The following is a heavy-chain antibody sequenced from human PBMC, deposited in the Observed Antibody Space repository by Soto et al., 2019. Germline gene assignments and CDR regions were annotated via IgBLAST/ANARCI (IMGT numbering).Heavy chain of an antibody. CDR2: LSSDGSHE. D-gene: IGHD3-22*01. J-gene: IGHJ4*02. V-gene: IGHV3-30*03. Sequence: QVQLVESGGGVVQPGTSLRVSCAVSGFNFNNFAMHWVRQAPGKGLEWVAVLSSDGSHEYYADSVRGRFTFSRDNSKNTLYLQMNTLRPEDTAVYYCVRGEIYYDAGYSYYDFDNWGQGTQVTVSS. CDR3: VRGEIYYDAGYSYYDFDN. CDR1: GFNFNNFA.